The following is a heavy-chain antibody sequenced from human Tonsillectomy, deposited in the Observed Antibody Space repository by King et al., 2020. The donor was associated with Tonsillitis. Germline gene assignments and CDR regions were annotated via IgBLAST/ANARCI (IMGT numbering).Heavy chain of an antibody. V-gene: IGHV3-30*02. Sequence: VQLVESGGGVVRPGGSLSLSCAASGFTVGSYGMHWVRQAPGKGLAWVAFIRYDGSNKYYADSAKGRFTISRDASKNTLDLQMNSLRAEDTAVYYCAKVRVAVAGIPYGMDVWGQGTTVTVSS. CDR3: AKVRVAVAGIPYGMDV. CDR1: GFTVGSYG. D-gene: IGHD6-19*01. CDR2: IRYDGSNK. J-gene: IGHJ6*02.